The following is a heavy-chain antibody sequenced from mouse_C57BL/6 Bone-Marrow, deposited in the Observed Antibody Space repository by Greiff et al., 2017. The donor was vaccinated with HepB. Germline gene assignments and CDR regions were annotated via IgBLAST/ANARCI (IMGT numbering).Heavy chain of an antibody. CDR3: ARNSNHYFDY. Sequence: EVQVVESGGGLVKPGGSLKLSCAASGFTFSDYGMHWVRQAPEKGLEWVAYISSGSSTIYYADTVKGRFTISRDNAKNTLFLQMTSLRSEDTAMYYCARNSNHYFDYWGQGTTLTVSS. V-gene: IGHV5-17*01. CDR2: ISSGSSTI. D-gene: IGHD2-5*01. CDR1: GFTFSDYG. J-gene: IGHJ2*01.